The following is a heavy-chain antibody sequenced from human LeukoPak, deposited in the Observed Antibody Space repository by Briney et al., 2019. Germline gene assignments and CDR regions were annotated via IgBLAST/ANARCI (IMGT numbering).Heavy chain of an antibody. CDR3: ARGGQLWAWEYYYYMDV. D-gene: IGHD5-18*01. J-gene: IGHJ6*03. CDR2: INHSGST. Sequence: SETLSLTCAVYGGSFSGYYWSWIRQPPGRGLEWIGEINHSGSTNYNPSLKSRVTISVDTSKNQFSLKLSSVTAADTAVYYCARGGQLWAWEYYYYMDVWGKGATVTVSS. V-gene: IGHV4-34*01. CDR1: GGSFSGYY.